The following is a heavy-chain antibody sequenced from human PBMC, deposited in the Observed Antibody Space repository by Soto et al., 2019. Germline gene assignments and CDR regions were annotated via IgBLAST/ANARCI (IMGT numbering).Heavy chain of an antibody. D-gene: IGHD1-1*01. CDR2: ISNSGAGT. CDR3: ARQMEASNPNFAF. CDR1: GYTLSNYA. Sequence: EVQLLEAGGGLVQPGGSLRLSCAASGYTLSNYAMSWVRQAPGKGLEWVSSISNSGAGTYYADSLKVRFSISRDNSQNMLYLKMNGLRHEDTAVFYCARQMEASNPNFAFWGQGTLVPVS. V-gene: IGHV3-23*01. J-gene: IGHJ4*02.